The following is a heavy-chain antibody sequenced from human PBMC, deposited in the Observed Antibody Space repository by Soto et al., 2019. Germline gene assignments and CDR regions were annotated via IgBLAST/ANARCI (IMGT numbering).Heavy chain of an antibody. Sequence: ASVKVSFKASGYAFTSYYMQWVRQAPGQGLEWMGIINPSGGSTIYAQKFQGRVTMTRDTSTITVYMELSSLRAGEPGVYYFAREPPRLAEAKGGHWFYPWGQGTLVNVSS. CDR1: GYAFTSYY. V-gene: IGHV1-46*01. J-gene: IGHJ5*02. CDR2: INPSGGST. CDR3: AREPPRLAEAKGGHWFYP. D-gene: IGHD1-26*01.